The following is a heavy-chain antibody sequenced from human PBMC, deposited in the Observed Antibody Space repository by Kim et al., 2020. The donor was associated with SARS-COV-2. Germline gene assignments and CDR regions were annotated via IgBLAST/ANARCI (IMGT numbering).Heavy chain of an antibody. CDR1: GYIFTSIA. CDR3: AARYSSSYFDL. J-gene: IGHJ2*01. CDR2: LNTNTGTP. Sequence: ASVKVSCKASGYIFTSIAIHWVRQAPGQGLEWMGWLNTNTGTPTYARGFTGRFVFYLDTSVSTAHLQISSLRADDTAVYFCAARYSSSYFDLWGRGTLVTVSS. V-gene: IGHV7-4-1*02. D-gene: IGHD6-13*01.